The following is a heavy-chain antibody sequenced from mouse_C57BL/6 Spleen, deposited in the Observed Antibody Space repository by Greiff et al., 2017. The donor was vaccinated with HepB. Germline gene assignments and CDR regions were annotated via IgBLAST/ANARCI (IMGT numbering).Heavy chain of an antibody. V-gene: IGHV5-4*01. CDR3: ARERLRHAMDY. CDR2: ISDGGSYT. D-gene: IGHD2-2*01. J-gene: IGHJ4*01. CDR1: GFTFSSYA. Sequence: VQLKESGGGLVKPGGSLKLSCAASGFTFSSYAMSWVRQTPEKRLEWVATISDGGSYTYYPDNVKGRFTISRDNAKNNLYLQMSHLKSEDTAMYYCARERLRHAMDYWGQGTSVTVSS.